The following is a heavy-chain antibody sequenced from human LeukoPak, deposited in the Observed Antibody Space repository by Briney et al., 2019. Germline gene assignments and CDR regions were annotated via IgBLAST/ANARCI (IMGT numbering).Heavy chain of an antibody. Sequence: SETLSLTCTVSGGSISSYYWSWIRQPPGKGLEWIGYIYYSGSTNYNPSLKSRVTISVDTSKNQFSLKLSSVTAADTAVYYCARAPYSGWSIFDYWGQGTLVTVSS. J-gene: IGHJ4*02. CDR1: GGSISSYY. D-gene: IGHD6-19*01. V-gene: IGHV4-59*01. CDR3: ARAPYSGWSIFDY. CDR2: IYYSGST.